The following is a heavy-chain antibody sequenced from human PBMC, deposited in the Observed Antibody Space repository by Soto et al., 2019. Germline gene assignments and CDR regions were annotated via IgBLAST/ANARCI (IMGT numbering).Heavy chain of an antibody. CDR2: ISGSGST. CDR1: GVTFRTYA. J-gene: IGHJ4*02. Sequence: GGYLRLSCTASGVTFRTYAMTWFRQAPGKGLEWVSAISGSGSTFYANSVKGRFTISRDNSRNTVSLQMHSLRAEDSAIYYCAKEKDYDFVCGSDRYTSHYPGQRSLVPVSS. D-gene: IGHD3-16*02. CDR3: AKEKDYDFVCGSDRYTSHY. V-gene: IGHV3-23*01.